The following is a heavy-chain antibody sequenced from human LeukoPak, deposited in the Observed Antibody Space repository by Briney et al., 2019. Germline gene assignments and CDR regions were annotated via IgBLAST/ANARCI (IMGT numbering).Heavy chain of an antibody. D-gene: IGHD6-13*01. CDR3: ARGAQLTDY. J-gene: IGHJ4*02. V-gene: IGHV3-64*01. CDR2: IGPDGGTT. CDR1: GFTMHTYG. Sequence: GGSLRLSCAASGFTMHTYGMHWVRQAPGKGLEYVSGIGPDGGTTYYANSVTGRFTISRDNSNYMVYLQMVSLTADDMGVYYCARGAQLTDYWGQGTLVTVSS.